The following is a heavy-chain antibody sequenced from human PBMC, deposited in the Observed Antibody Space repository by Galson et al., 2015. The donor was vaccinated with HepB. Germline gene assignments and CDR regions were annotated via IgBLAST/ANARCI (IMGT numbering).Heavy chain of an antibody. CDR2: IYYSGST. J-gene: IGHJ4*02. V-gene: IGHV4-39*01. CDR1: GGSFSSSSYY. D-gene: IGHD3-10*01. CDR3: MGNYYGSGPPDY. Sequence: SETLSLTCAVSGGSFSSSSYYWGWIRQPPGKGLEWIGNIYYSGSTYYNPSLKRRVTISVDTSKNQFSLKLSSVTAADTALYYCMGNYYGSGPPDYWGQGTLVTVSS.